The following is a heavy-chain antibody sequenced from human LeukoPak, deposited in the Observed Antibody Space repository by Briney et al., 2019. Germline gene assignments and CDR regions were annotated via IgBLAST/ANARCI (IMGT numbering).Heavy chain of an antibody. V-gene: IGHV3-21*01. CDR3: ARGYTVVPGAFDI. D-gene: IGHD4-23*01. J-gene: IGHJ3*02. CDR2: ISSSSSYI. Sequence: PGGSLRLSCVTSGFTFSNYAMTWVRQAPGKGLEWVSSISSSSSYIYYADSVKGRFTISRDNAKNSLYLQMNSLRAEDTAVYYCARGYTVVPGAFDIWGQGTMVTVSS. CDR1: GFTFSNYA.